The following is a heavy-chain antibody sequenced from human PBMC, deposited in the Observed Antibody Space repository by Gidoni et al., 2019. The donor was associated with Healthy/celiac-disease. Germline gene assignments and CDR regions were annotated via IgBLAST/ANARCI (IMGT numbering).Heavy chain of an antibody. V-gene: IGHV4-61*02. CDR3: ARVASHGDPDY. CDR2: IYTSGST. Sequence: QVQLQESGPGLVKPSQTLSLTCTVSGGSISSGSYYWGWIRQPAGKGLEWIGRIYTSGSTNSNPSLKSRFTMSVDTSKNQFSLKLSSVTAADTAVYYCARVASHGDPDYWGQGTLVTVSS. CDR1: GGSISSGSYY. J-gene: IGHJ4*02.